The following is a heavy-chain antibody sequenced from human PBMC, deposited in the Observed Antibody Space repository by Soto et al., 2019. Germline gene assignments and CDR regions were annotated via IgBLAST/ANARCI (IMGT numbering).Heavy chain of an antibody. CDR3: AKRRGAGGHFDY. CDR1: GFTFSSYA. CDR2: VSIGVST. D-gene: IGHD2-15*01. J-gene: IGHJ4*02. V-gene: IGHV3-23*01. Sequence: DVQLLESGGGLVQPEGSLRLSCAASGFTFSSYAMGWVRQGPGKGLEWVAVVSIGVSTHYADSVRGRFTISRDNSKNTLSLQMNILTAEDTAVYFCAKRRGAGGHFDYWGQGALVTVSS.